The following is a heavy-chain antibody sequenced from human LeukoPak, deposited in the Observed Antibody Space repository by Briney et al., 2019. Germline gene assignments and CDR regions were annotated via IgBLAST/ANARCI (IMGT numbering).Heavy chain of an antibody. Sequence: GASVKVSCKASGGTFSIYAISWVRQAPGQGLEWMGGIIPIFTTANYAQKFQGRVTITADESTSTAYMELSSLRSEDTAVYYCARGPQVGAFDLWGQGTMVTVSS. V-gene: IGHV1-69*13. CDR1: GGTFSIYA. CDR3: ARGPQVGAFDL. J-gene: IGHJ3*01. D-gene: IGHD1-26*01. CDR2: IIPIFTTA.